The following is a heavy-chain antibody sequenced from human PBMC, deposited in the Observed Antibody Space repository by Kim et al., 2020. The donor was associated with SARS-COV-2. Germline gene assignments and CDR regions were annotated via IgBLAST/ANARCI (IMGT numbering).Heavy chain of an antibody. J-gene: IGHJ4*02. CDR3: ARGYYYDSSGYFRASIDY. Sequence: SVKVSCKASGGTFSSYAISWVRQAPGQGLEWMGGIIPIFGTANYAQKFQGRVTITADESTSTAYMELSSLRSEDTAVYYCARGYYYDSSGYFRASIDYWGQGTLVTVSS. V-gene: IGHV1-69*13. CDR1: GGTFSSYA. CDR2: IIPIFGTA. D-gene: IGHD3-22*01.